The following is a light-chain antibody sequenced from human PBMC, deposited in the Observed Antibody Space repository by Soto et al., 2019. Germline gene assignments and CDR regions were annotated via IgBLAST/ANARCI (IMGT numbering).Light chain of an antibody. J-gene: IGKJ3*01. CDR1: QRISNY. CDR2: AAS. V-gene: IGKV1-39*01. Sequence: IQMTQSPSSLSASVGDRVTITCRASQRISNYLNWYQQKPGKAPKLLIYAASNLQSGVPSRFSGSGSGTDFTLTISNLQPEDFATNYCQQTYSTPSTFGPGTKGNIK. CDR3: QQTYSTPST.